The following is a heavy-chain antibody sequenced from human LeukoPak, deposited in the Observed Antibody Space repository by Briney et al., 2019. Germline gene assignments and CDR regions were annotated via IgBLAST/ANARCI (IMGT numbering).Heavy chain of an antibody. CDR2: ISSSGSTI. CDR3: ATRGYSGYDSDAFDI. V-gene: IGHV3-11*01. CDR1: GFTFSDYY. D-gene: IGHD5-12*01. J-gene: IGHJ3*02. Sequence: GGSLRLSCAASGFTFSDYYMSWIRQAPGKGLEWVAYISSSGSTIYYADSVKGRFTISRDNAKNSLYLQMNGLRAEGTAVYYCATRGYSGYDSDAFDIWGQGTMVTVSS.